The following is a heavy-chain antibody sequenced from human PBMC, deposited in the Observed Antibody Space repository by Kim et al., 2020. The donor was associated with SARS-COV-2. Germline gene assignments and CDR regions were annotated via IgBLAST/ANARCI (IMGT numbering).Heavy chain of an antibody. J-gene: IGHJ4*02. D-gene: IGHD3-22*01. CDR1: GFTFGDYA. CDR2: IRSKAYGGTT. V-gene: IGHV3-49*04. CDR3: TRNYYDSSGYYGVDY. Sequence: GGSLRLSCTASGFTFGDYAMSWVRQAPGKGLEWVGFIRSKAYGGTTEYAASVKGRFTISRDDSKSIAYLQMNSLKTEDTAVYYCTRNYYDSSGYYGVDYWGQVTLVTVSS.